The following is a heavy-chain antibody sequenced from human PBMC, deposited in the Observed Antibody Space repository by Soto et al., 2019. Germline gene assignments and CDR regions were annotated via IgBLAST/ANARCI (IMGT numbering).Heavy chain of an antibody. D-gene: IGHD3-10*01. V-gene: IGHV3-11*04. Sequence: GGSLRLSCAASGFTFSDYYMSWIRQAPGKGLEWVSYISNSGSTKFYADSVTGRFTISRDNSKNTLYLQMNSLRAEDTAVYYCAREARGLSEYRDVWGQGTTVTVSS. CDR3: AREARGLSEYRDV. J-gene: IGHJ6*01. CDR1: GFTFSDYY. CDR2: ISNSGSTK.